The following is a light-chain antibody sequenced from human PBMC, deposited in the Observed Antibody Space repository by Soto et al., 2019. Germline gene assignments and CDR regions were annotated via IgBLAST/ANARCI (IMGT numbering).Light chain of an antibody. CDR2: KVS. Sequence: DVVMTQSPLSLPVTLGQPASISCRSSQSLVYRDGNTYLNWFQQRPGQSPRRLIYKVSNRDSGVPDRFSGSGSGTDFTLKISRVEAEDVGVYYCTQGTHWPPTFGQGTKVEIK. V-gene: IGKV2-30*01. CDR1: QSLVYRDGNTY. J-gene: IGKJ1*01. CDR3: TQGTHWPPT.